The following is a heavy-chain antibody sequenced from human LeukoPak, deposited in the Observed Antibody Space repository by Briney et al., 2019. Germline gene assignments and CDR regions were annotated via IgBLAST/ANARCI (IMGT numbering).Heavy chain of an antibody. CDR2: LSGRGDNT. Sequence: PGGSLRLSCAASGFTFSSYAMSWVRQAPGKGLEWVSSLSGRGDNTFYADSVKGRFTISRDNSENTLHLQMNSLRAEDTAVYYCAKAYYYGSGSYYVAFDCWGQGTLVTVSS. V-gene: IGHV3-23*01. J-gene: IGHJ4*02. CDR3: AKAYYYGSGSYYVAFDC. CDR1: GFTFSSYA. D-gene: IGHD3-10*01.